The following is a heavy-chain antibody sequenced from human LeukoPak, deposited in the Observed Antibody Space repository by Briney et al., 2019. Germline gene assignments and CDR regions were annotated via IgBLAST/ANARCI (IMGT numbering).Heavy chain of an antibody. CDR3: ARANYYGMDV. Sequence: GGSLRLSCSASESTFSKFWMHWVRQAPGKGLVWVSGINRDGSTTTYADSVKGRFTVSRDNAKNTLYLQMNSLRAEDTAVYYCARANYYGMDVWGQGTTVTVSS. CDR2: INRDGSTT. CDR1: ESTFSKFW. J-gene: IGHJ6*02. D-gene: IGHD2-8*01. V-gene: IGHV3-74*03.